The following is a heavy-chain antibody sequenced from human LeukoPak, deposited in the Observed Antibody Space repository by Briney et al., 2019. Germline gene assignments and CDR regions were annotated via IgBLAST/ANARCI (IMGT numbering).Heavy chain of an antibody. CDR3: AKGSYGSGSYYNEY. J-gene: IGHJ4*02. CDR2: ISYDGSNK. Sequence: GRLLRLDGGSAGCRVSVYVMEVVRQSKGKGLEWVAVISYDGSNKYYADSVKGRFTISRDNSKNTLYLQMNSLRAEDTAVYYCAKGSYGSGSYYNEYWGQGTLVTVSS. V-gene: IGHV3-30*18. D-gene: IGHD3-10*01. CDR1: GCRVSVYV.